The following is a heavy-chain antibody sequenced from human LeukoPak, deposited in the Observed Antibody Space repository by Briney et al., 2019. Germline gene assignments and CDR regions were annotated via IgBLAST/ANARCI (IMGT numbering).Heavy chain of an antibody. V-gene: IGHV1-8*01. CDR3: ARGVRFLEWLSSTYYFDY. D-gene: IGHD3-3*01. J-gene: IGHJ4*02. CDR2: MNPNSGNT. CDR1: GYTFTSYD. Sequence: ASVKVSCKASGYTFTSYDINWVRQATGQGLEWMGWMNPNSGNTGYAQKFQGRVTMTRNTSISTAYKELSSLRSEDTAVYYCARGVRFLEWLSSTYYFDYWGQGTLVTVSS.